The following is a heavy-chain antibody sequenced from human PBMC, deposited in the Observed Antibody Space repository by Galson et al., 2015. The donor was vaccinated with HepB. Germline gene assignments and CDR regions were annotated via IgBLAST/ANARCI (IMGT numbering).Heavy chain of an antibody. CDR2: IWYDETNK. J-gene: IGHJ4*02. Sequence: SLRLSCAASGFIFSRYDIHWVRQAPGKGLEWVALIWYDETNKYYADSVKGRFTISRDNSKNTLYLQMNSLRAEDTAVYYCARGGAGDLYYFDYWGQGTLVTVSP. CDR1: GFIFSRYD. D-gene: IGHD4-17*01. V-gene: IGHV3-33*01. CDR3: ARGGAGDLYYFDY.